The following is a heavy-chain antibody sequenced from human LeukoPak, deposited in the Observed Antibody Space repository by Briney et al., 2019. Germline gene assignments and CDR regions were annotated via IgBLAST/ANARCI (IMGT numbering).Heavy chain of an antibody. J-gene: IGHJ4*02. CDR3: ATFTGIVGALGWEFDY. V-gene: IGHV3-30*02. Sequence: PGGSLRLSCAASGFTFSSYGMHWVRQAPGKGLEWVTFIRYDGSNKYYADSVKGRFTISRDNSKNTLFLQMNSLRSEDTAVYYCATFTGIVGALGWEFDYWGQGTLVTVSS. D-gene: IGHD1-26*01. CDR2: IRYDGSNK. CDR1: GFTFSSYG.